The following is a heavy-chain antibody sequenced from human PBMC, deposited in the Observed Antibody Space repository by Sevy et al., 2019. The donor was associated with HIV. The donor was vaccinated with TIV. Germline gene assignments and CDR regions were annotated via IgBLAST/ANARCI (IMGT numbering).Heavy chain of an antibody. CDR2: ISYDGSNK. D-gene: IGHD6-6*01. J-gene: IGHJ4*02. CDR1: GFTFSSYG. V-gene: IGHV3-30*03. Sequence: GGSLRLSCAASGFTFSSYGMHWVRQAPGKGLEWVAVISYDGSNKYYADSVKGRFTISRDNSKNSLYLQMNSLRAEDTAVYYCARDGLGIGSSSVFDYWGQGTLVTVSS. CDR3: ARDGLGIGSSSVFDY.